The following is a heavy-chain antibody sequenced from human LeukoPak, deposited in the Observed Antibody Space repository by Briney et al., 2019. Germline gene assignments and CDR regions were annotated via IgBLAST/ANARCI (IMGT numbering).Heavy chain of an antibody. V-gene: IGHV3-33*06. J-gene: IGHJ4*02. CDR3: AKPGDDYGDSGYFDY. D-gene: IGHD4-17*01. Sequence: PGRSLRLSCAASGFTFSSYGMHWVRQAPGKGLAWVAVIWYDGSNKYYADSVKGRFTISRDNSKNTLYLQMNSLRAEDTAVYYCAKPGDDYGDSGYFDYWGQGTLVTVSS. CDR1: GFTFSSYG. CDR2: IWYDGSNK.